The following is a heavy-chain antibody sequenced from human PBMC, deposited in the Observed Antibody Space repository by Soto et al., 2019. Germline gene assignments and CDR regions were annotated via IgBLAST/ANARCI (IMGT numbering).Heavy chain of an antibody. CDR3: ASIITGTTGGDWFDP. D-gene: IGHD1-7*01. J-gene: IGHJ5*02. CDR1: GFTFSSYS. CDR2: ISSSSSYI. Sequence: PGGSLRLSCAASGFTFSSYSMNWVRQAPGKGLEWVSSISSSSSYIYYADSVKGRFTISRDNAKNSLYLQMNSLRAEDTAVYYCASIITGTTGGDWFDPWGQGTLVTVSS. V-gene: IGHV3-21*01.